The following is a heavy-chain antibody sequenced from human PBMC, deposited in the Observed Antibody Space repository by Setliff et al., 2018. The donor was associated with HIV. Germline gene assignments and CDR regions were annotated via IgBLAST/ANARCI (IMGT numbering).Heavy chain of an antibody. V-gene: IGHV4-38-2*01. CDR2: IYHSGST. J-gene: IGHJ4*02. D-gene: IGHD3-10*01. Sequence: SETLSLTCAVSSYSISSGYYWGWIRQPPGKGLEWIGNIYHSGSTYYNPSLKSRVTISVDTSKNQFSLKLSSVTAADPAVYYCARVQVSGTYPIDYWGQGTLGTVSS. CDR1: SYSISSGYY. CDR3: ARVQVSGTYPIDY.